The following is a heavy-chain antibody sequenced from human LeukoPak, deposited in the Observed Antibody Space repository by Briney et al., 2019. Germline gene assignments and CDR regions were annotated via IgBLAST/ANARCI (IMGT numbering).Heavy chain of an antibody. V-gene: IGHV1-18*01. CDR2: ISAYNGNT. Sequence: ASVKVSCKASDYTFTSYGISWVRQAPGQGLEWMGWISAYNGNTNYAQKLQGRVTMTTDTSTSTAYMELRSLRSDDTAVYYCAREAAYCGGDCFSDWGQGTLVTVSS. CDR1: DYTFTSYG. D-gene: IGHD2-21*02. J-gene: IGHJ4*02. CDR3: AREAAYCGGDCFSD.